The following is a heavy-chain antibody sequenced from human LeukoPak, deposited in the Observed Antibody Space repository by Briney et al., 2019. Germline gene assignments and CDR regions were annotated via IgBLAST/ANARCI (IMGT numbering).Heavy chain of an antibody. CDR1: GYSISSNSW. CDR3: ARNQAVAANRGAFDI. J-gene: IGHJ3*02. D-gene: IGHD6-19*01. V-gene: IGHV4-28*01. CDR2: IYCSGNT. Sequence: SDTLSLTCAVSGYSISSNSWGAWARQPPGKGLEWIGHIYCSGNTYYNPYNPSLTSRVTMSVDTSKNQFSLKLDSVTEIDTAMYYCARNQAVAANRGAFDIWGQGTMVTVSS.